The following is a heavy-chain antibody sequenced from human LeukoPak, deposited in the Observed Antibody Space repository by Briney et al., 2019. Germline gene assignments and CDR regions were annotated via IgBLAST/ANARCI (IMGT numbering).Heavy chain of an antibody. CDR3: ATRPRGALTAGIWPNDY. D-gene: IGHD2-21*02. J-gene: IGHJ4*02. CDR2: IYSDDNT. CDR1: GFTVSGSY. V-gene: IGHV3-66*02. Sequence: GGSLRLSCAASGFTVSGSYMTRVRQPPGKGLEWVSIIYSDDNTYYAVSVKGRFTISRDNSKNTLYLQMNSLRVEDTAMYYCATRPRGALTAGIWPNDYWGQGTLVTVSS.